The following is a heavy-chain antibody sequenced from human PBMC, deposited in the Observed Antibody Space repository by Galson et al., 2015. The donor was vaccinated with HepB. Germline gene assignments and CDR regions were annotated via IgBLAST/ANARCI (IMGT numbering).Heavy chain of an antibody. V-gene: IGHV3-23*01. D-gene: IGHD3-10*01. J-gene: IGHJ4*02. Sequence: SLRLSCAASGFTFSSYAMSWVRQAPGKGLEWVSAISGSGGSTYYADSVKGRFTISRDNSKNTLYLQMNSLRAEDTAVYYCASPIWFGELFSGFDYWGQGTLVTVSS. CDR2: ISGSGGST. CDR3: ASPIWFGELFSGFDY. CDR1: GFTFSSYA.